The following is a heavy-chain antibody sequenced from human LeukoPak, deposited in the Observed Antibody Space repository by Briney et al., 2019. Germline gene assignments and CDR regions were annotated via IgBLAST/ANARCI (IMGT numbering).Heavy chain of an antibody. J-gene: IGHJ4*02. CDR2: IYYSGST. V-gene: IGHV4-39*07. Sequence: SETLSLTCTVSGGSISSSSYYWGWIRQPPGKGLEWIGSIYYSGSTYYNPSLKSRVTISVDTSKNQFSLKLSSVTAADTAVYYCARRRLMGDWDVDIVAHFDYWGQGTLVTVSS. D-gene: IGHD5-12*01. CDR3: ARRRLMGDWDVDIVAHFDY. CDR1: GGSISSSSYY.